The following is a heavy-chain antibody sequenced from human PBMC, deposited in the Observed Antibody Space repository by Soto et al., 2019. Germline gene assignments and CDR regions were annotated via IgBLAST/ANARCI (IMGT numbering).Heavy chain of an antibody. J-gene: IGHJ4*02. CDR3: ARESEDLTSNFDY. Sequence: EVQLVESGGGLVKPGGSLRLSCAASWFTFTRYTMNWVRQAPGTGLAWVSSISRTTNYTYYGDSLKSRFTISRDNAKNPLSLVMNGLGAEDTAVYYCARESEDLTSNFDYWGQGTLVTVSS. V-gene: IGHV3-21*06. CDR1: WFTFTRYT. CDR2: ISRTTNYT.